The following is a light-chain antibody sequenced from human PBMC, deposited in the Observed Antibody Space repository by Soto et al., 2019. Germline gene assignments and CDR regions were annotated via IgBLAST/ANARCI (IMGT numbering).Light chain of an antibody. CDR1: TGTVTSGHY. J-gene: IGLJ3*02. V-gene: IGLV7-46*01. CDR3: LLSFGGARV. CDR2: DTD. Sequence: QAVVTQEPSLTVSPGGTVTLTCGSSTGTVTSGHYPYWFQQKPGQAPRTLIYDTDNKHSWTPARFSASLLGGKAALTLSGAQPEDEGEYYCLLSFGGARVFGGGTKLTVL.